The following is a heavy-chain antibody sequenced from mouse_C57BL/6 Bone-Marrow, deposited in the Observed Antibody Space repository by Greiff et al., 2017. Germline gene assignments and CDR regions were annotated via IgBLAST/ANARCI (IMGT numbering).Heavy chain of an antibody. CDR2: IYPRDGST. D-gene: IGHD1-1*01. CDR3: ARLEFNGSSGDWYFDV. V-gene: IGHV1-85*01. J-gene: IGHJ1*03. Sequence: VKLMESGPELVKPGASVTLSCKASGYTFTSYDINWVKQRPGQGLEWIGWIYPRDGSTKYNEKFKGKATLTVDTSSSTAYMELHSLTSEDTAVYFCARLEFNGSSGDWYFDVWGTGTTVTASS. CDR1: GYTFTSYD.